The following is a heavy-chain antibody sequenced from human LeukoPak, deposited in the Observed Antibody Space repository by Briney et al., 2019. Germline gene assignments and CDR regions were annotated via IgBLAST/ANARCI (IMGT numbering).Heavy chain of an antibody. CDR2: IYTSGST. CDR3: ALGYSSSWYGHDAFDI. Sequence: PSETLSLTCTVSGGSISSYYWSWIRQPAGKGLEWIGRIYTSGSTNYNPSLKSRVTMSVDTSKNQFSPKLSSVTAADTAVYYCALGYSSSWYGHDAFDIWGQGTMVTVSS. V-gene: IGHV4-4*07. D-gene: IGHD6-13*01. J-gene: IGHJ3*02. CDR1: GGSISSYY.